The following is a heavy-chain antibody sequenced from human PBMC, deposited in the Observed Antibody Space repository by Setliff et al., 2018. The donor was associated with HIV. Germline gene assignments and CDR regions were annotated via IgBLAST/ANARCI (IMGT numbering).Heavy chain of an antibody. CDR2: IYSSGST. CDR1: GGSIISGSNY. D-gene: IGHD2-2*01. J-gene: IGHJ6*02. Sequence: PSETLSLTCTVSGGSIISGSNYWSWIRQPAGKGLEWIGRIYSSGSTNYNPSLKSRVTISVDTSKNQFSLKLSSVTAADTAVYYCAKDQGCSRTSCYGNYYYGMDVWGQGTTVTVSS. CDR3: AKDQGCSRTSCYGNYYYGMDV. V-gene: IGHV4-61*02.